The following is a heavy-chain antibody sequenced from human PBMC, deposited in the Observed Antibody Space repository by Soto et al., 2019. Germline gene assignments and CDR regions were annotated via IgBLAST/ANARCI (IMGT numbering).Heavy chain of an antibody. CDR1: GGTFSNYG. Sequence: QVKLVPSGTEVKRPGSSVKVSCKASGGTFSNYGLSLVRQAPGHGFQWMGGIIPLFGTLHNAREFQDRVTSTADQSTGTASMDLRSLTYDDTAVDFCATTPFNMASSGSYYFDSWCQGILVNVSS. D-gene: IGHD7-27*01. J-gene: IGHJ4*02. V-gene: IGHV1-69*01. CDR2: IIPLFGTL. CDR3: ATTPFNMASSGSYYFDS.